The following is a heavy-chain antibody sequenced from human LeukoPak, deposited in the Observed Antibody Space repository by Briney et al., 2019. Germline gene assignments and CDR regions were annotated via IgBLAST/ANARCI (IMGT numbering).Heavy chain of an antibody. CDR1: GVSISSSSYY. D-gene: IGHD3-9*01. J-gene: IGHJ2*01. CDR2: IYYSGST. V-gene: IGHV4-39*01. Sequence: KSSETLSLTCTVSGVSISSSSYYWGWIRQPPGKGLEWIGTIYYSGSTYYNPSLKSRVTISVDTSKNQFSLKLSSVTAADTAVYYCARQYSDILTGYHRGELYWYFDLWGRGTLVTVSS. CDR3: ARQYSDILTGYHRGELYWYFDL.